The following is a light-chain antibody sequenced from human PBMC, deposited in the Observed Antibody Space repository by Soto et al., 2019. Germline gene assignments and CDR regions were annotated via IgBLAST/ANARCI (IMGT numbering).Light chain of an antibody. Sequence: QSVLTQPASVSGSPGQSITISCTGTSSDVGSYNYVSWYQQHPGKAPKLMIYEVSDRPSGISSRFSGSKSGNTASLTISGLQTEDEAAYYCSSYTSSSTLFGTGTKLTVL. CDR3: SSYTSSSTL. J-gene: IGLJ1*01. CDR2: EVS. CDR1: SSDVGSYNY. V-gene: IGLV2-14*01.